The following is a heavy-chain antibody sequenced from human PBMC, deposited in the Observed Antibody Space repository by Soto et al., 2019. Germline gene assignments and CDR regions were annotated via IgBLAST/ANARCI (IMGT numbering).Heavy chain of an antibody. V-gene: IGHV3-33*03. CDR2: IWYDGGNK. Sequence: GGSLRLSCAASGFSFSSYGMHWVRQAPGKGLDWVAVIWYDGGNKYYAESVKGRFTISRDNSKNTLYLQMNSLTVEDTAVYYCARAQYTGSYFDACDVWGQGTMVTVSS. CDR1: GFSFSSYG. D-gene: IGHD1-26*01. J-gene: IGHJ3*01. CDR3: ARAQYTGSYFDACDV.